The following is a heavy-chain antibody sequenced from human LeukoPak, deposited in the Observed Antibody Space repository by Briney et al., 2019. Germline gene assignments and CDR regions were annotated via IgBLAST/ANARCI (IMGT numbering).Heavy chain of an antibody. CDR2: IYHRGST. D-gene: IGHD3-10*01. Sequence: SETLSLTCAVSGYSISSGYYWGWIRQPPGKGLEWIGSIYHRGSTYYNPSLKSRVTTSVDTSKNQFSMTVSSVAAADTAVYYCARHIRGSGSYYGYYFDYWGQGTLVTVSS. V-gene: IGHV4-38-2*01. CDR1: GYSISSGYY. CDR3: ARHIRGSGSYYGYYFDY. J-gene: IGHJ4*02.